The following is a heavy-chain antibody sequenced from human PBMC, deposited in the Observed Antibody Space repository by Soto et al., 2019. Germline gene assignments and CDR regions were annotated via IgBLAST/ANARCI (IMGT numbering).Heavy chain of an antibody. Sequence: ASVKVSCKASGYTFTGYYMHWVRQAPGQGLEWMGWINPNSGGTNYAQKFQGRVTMTRDTSISTAYMELSRLRSDDTAAYYCARGIAVAGYYYYYYGMDVWGQGTTVTVSS. D-gene: IGHD6-19*01. CDR1: GYTFTGYY. CDR3: ARGIAVAGYYYYYYGMDV. CDR2: INPNSGGT. V-gene: IGHV1-2*02. J-gene: IGHJ6*02.